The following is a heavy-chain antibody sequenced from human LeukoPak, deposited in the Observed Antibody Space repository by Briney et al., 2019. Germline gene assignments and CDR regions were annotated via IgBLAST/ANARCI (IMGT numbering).Heavy chain of an antibody. Sequence: SETLSLTCTVSGGSISSGSYYWSWIRQPAGKGLEWIGRIYTSGSTNYNPSLKSRVTISVDTSKNQFSLKLSSVTAADTAVYYCARAQAKGSGSYYNVSHFDYWGQGTLVTVSS. D-gene: IGHD3-10*01. J-gene: IGHJ4*02. CDR1: GGSISSGSYY. CDR2: IYTSGST. CDR3: ARAQAKGSGSYYNVSHFDY. V-gene: IGHV4-61*02.